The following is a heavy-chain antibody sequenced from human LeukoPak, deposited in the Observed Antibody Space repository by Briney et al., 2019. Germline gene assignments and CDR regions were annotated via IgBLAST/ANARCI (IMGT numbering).Heavy chain of an antibody. Sequence: SWIRQAPGKGLEWLSYINIGGTNTHYADSVKGRFTISRDNAKKSLYLEVNNLRAEDTAVYYCATDGAGFDTWGQGVLVTVSS. V-gene: IGHV3-11*01. J-gene: IGHJ5*02. CDR2: INIGGTNT. CDR3: ATDGAGFDT.